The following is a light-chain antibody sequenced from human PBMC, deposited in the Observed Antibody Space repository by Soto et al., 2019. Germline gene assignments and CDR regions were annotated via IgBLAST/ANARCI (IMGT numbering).Light chain of an antibody. Sequence: QSVLTQSPSASGTPGQRVTISCSGSSSSFKTNSVQWFQQLPGTAPKLLIHANHQRPSGVPDRFSGSKSGTSATLAISGLRSEDEAEYYCAVWDAGLNGPGVIFGGGTQLTVL. CDR3: AVWDAGLNGPGVI. CDR1: SSSFKTNS. V-gene: IGLV1-47*02. CDR2: ANH. J-gene: IGLJ2*01.